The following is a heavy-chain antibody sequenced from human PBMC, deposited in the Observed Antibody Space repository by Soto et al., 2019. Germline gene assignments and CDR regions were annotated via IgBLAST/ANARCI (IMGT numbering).Heavy chain of an antibody. CDR2: ISYDGSNK. V-gene: IGHV3-30*03. J-gene: IGHJ3*02. CDR3: ATYRKFFQI. CDR1: GFTFSSYG. Sequence: GSLRLSCAASGFTFSSYGMHWVRQAPGKGLVWVAVISYDGSNKYYADSVKGRVTISVDRPKNHFFLNLTSVTAADTAVYYCATYRKFFQIWGQGTKVTVSS.